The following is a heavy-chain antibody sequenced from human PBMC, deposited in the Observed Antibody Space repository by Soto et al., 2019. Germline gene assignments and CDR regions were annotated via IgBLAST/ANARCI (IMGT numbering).Heavy chain of an antibody. Sequence: LRLSCAASGFTFSSYAMSWVRQAPGKGLEWVSAISGSGGSTYYADSVKGRFTISRDNSKNTLYLQMNSLRAEDTAVYYCAKDAFWSGYYTLWFDYWGQGTLVIVSS. V-gene: IGHV3-23*01. CDR3: AKDAFWSGYYTLWFDY. CDR2: ISGSGGST. J-gene: IGHJ4*02. CDR1: GFTFSSYA. D-gene: IGHD3-3*01.